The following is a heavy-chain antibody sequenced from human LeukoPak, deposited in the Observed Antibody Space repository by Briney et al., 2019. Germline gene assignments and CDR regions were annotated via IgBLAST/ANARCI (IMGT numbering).Heavy chain of an antibody. V-gene: IGHV3-74*01. D-gene: IGHD4-17*01. CDR1: GFTFSTSW. J-gene: IGHJ4*02. CDR2: INGDGTTI. CDR3: ARAGEYRFDY. Sequence: GGSLRVSCAASGFTFSTSWLHWVRQSPGKGLVWVSRINGDGTTINYADSVNGRFTTSRDNARNKLYLEMHSLRDEDTAIYYCARAGEYRFDYWDLGTLVTVSS.